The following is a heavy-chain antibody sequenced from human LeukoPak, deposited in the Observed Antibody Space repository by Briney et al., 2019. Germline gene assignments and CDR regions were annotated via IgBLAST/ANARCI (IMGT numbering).Heavy chain of an antibody. CDR3: ARLGEHSYMDV. CDR1: GDSKSSYY. D-gene: IGHD3-10*01. Sequence: SETLSLTCTVSGDSKSSYYWSWIRQPPGKGLEWIGSIYHSGSTHYKSSLKSRVTISVDTSKNQFSLKLTSVTAADTAVYFCARLGEHSYMDVWGKGTTVTISS. CDR2: IYHSGST. J-gene: IGHJ6*03. V-gene: IGHV4-38-2*02.